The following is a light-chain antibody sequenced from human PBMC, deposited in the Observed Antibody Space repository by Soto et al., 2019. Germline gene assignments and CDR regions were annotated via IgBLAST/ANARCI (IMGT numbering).Light chain of an antibody. Sequence: DIQMTQSPSSLSASVGDRVTITCRASQSISSYLNWYQQKPGKAPKLLIYDASSLQSGVPSRFSGSGSGTDFTITISSVQPEDFATYYCQQNYSTPLTSGPGTKVDIK. CDR1: QSISSY. CDR2: DAS. CDR3: QQNYSTPLT. J-gene: IGKJ3*01. V-gene: IGKV1-39*01.